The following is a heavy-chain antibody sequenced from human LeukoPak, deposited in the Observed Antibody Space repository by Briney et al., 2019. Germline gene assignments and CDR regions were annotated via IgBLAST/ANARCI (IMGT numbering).Heavy chain of an antibody. D-gene: IGHD2-15*01. V-gene: IGHV3-7*03. CDR3: ARGTYCSGGNCMAFDI. CDR1: GFPFSRHW. J-gene: IGHJ3*02. CDR2: IKQDGSEK. Sequence: GGSLRLSCAASGFPFSRHWMSWVRQAPGKGLEWVANIKQDGSEKYYVDSVKGRFTISRDNAKNSLYLQMNSLRAEDTAVYYCARGTYCSGGNCMAFDIWGQGTMVTVSS.